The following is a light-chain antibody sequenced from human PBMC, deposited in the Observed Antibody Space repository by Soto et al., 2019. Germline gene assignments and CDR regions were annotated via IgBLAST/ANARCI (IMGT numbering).Light chain of an antibody. J-gene: IGKJ4*01. Sequence: QLTQSPSSLSASVGDRVTITCRASHGIASYLAWYQQKPGQAPNLLIYAASTLQSGVPSRFSGSGSGTDFTLTISSLQPEDFATYYCQQLNSYPLTFGGGTKVEI. V-gene: IGKV1-9*01. CDR2: AAS. CDR1: HGIASY. CDR3: QQLNSYPLT.